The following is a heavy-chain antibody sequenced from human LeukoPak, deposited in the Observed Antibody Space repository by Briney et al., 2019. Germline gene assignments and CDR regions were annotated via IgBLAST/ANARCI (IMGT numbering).Heavy chain of an antibody. D-gene: IGHD4-17*01. CDR1: GFTFDDYA. CDR2: ISWNSGSI. CDR3: AKDRSATVSRYGMDV. Sequence: AGGSLRLSCAASGFTFDDYAMHWVRQAPGKGLEWVSGISWNSGSIGYADSVKGRFTISRDNAKNSLYLQMNSLRAEDTALYYCAKDRSATVSRYGMDVWGQGTTVTVSS. V-gene: IGHV3-9*01. J-gene: IGHJ6*02.